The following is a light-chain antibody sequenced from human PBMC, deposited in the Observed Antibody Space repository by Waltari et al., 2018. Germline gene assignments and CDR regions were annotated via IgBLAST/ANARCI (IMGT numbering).Light chain of an antibody. V-gene: IGKV3-11*01. CDR3: QQRRSWPLT. CDR1: HSVDWY. Sequence: EIVLTQSPATLSLSPGGRATLSCRASHSVDWYLAWYQQRPGQPPRLLIYDTSNRAPGIPARFSGSGSDTDFTLTISSLEPEDFAVYYCQQRRSWPLTFGGGTKVEIE. CDR2: DTS. J-gene: IGKJ4*01.